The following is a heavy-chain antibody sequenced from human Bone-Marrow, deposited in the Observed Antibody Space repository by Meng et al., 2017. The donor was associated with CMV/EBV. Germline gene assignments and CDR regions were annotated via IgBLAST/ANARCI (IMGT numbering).Heavy chain of an antibody. Sequence: SLRLSCAASGFTFSSYAMHWVRQAPGKGLEWVAVISYDGSNKYYADSVKGRFTISRDNSKNTLYLQMNSLRAEDTAVYYCARGDSSGYYVGCAFDISGQGTMVSVS. CDR1: GFTFSSYA. V-gene: IGHV3-30*04. J-gene: IGHJ3*02. D-gene: IGHD3-22*01. CDR3: ARGDSSGYYVGCAFDI. CDR2: ISYDGSNK.